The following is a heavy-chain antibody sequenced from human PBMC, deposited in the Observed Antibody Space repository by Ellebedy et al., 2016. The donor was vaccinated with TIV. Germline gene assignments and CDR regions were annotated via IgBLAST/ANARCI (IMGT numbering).Heavy chain of an antibody. D-gene: IGHD6-19*01. CDR3: ATGSVVAGTVDY. J-gene: IGHJ4*02. Sequence: AASVKVSCKVSGYTLTELSMHWVRQAPGKGLEWMGGFDPEDGETINAQKFQGRVTMTEDTSTDTAYMELSSLRSEDTAVYYCATGSVVAGTVDYWGQGTLVTVSS. V-gene: IGHV1-24*01. CDR1: GYTLTELS. CDR2: FDPEDGET.